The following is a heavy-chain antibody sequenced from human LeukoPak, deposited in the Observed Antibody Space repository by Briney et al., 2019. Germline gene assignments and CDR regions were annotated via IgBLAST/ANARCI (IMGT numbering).Heavy chain of an antibody. J-gene: IGHJ4*02. CDR2: ISGSGGGT. CDR3: AKGDIVVVPAAVN. CDR1: GFTFSSYA. Sequence: SGGSLRLSCAASGFTFSSYAMSWVRQAPGKGLEWVSVISGSGGGTYYADSVKGRFTISRDNSKNTLYLQINSLRVEDTAVYYCAKGDIVVVPAAVNWGQGTLVTVSS. D-gene: IGHD2-2*01. V-gene: IGHV3-23*01.